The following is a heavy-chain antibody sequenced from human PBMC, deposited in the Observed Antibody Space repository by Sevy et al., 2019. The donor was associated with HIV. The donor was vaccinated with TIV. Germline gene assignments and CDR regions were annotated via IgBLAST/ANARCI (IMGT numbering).Heavy chain of an antibody. CDR3: ARGPRGNYVFDY. J-gene: IGHJ4*02. D-gene: IGHD4-4*01. CDR1: GFTFGDYA. Sequence: GGSLSLSCTASGFTFGDYAMSWFRQAPGKGLEWVGFIRSKGYGGTTEYAASVKGRFTISRDDSKSIAYVQMNSLKTEDTAVYYCARGPRGNYVFDYWGQGTLVTVSS. V-gene: IGHV3-49*03. CDR2: IRSKGYGGTT.